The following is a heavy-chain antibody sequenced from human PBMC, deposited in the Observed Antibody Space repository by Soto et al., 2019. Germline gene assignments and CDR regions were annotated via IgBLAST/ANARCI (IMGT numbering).Heavy chain of an antibody. D-gene: IGHD1-1*01. CDR3: AREGGTGTGSLDI. CDR1: GDSISGSNYY. CDR2: IHYSGST. Sequence: QVHLQESGPGLVRPSQTLSLTCTVSGDSISGSNYYWDWIRQTPGKGLEWIGYIHYSGSTYYNTSQRNRITFSVDTSKNQLSLNLNSVTDSDKDVYFCAREGGTGTGSLDIWGQGKMVTVSS. J-gene: IGHJ3*02. V-gene: IGHV4-30-4*01.